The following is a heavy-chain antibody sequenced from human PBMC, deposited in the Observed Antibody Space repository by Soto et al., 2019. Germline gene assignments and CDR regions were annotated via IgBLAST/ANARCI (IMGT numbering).Heavy chain of an antibody. D-gene: IGHD5-12*01. J-gene: IGHJ4*02. CDR1: GGTVSSVSHF. Sequence: QVQLQESGPGLVKPSETLSLTCTVSGGTVSSVSHFWSWIRQHPGKGLEWIGHIYYRESTTYYSPSLKSRVSISLDTSRNQFSLKLSSVTAADTAVYYCARVVSGYDFFDYRGQGTPVIVS. V-gene: IGHV4-61*01. CDR3: ARVVSGYDFFDY. CDR2: IYYREST.